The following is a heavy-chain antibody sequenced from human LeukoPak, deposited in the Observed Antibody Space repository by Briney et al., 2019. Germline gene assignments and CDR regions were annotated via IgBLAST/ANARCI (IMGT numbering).Heavy chain of an antibody. J-gene: IGHJ4*02. CDR2: ISSGGGSLT. CDR3: VRGFRSAVAGTGGDY. Sequence: GGSLRLSCAASGFTFSDYYMTWIRQAPGKGLEWVSYISSGGGSLTKYVDSVKGRFTISRDNTKNSVFLQMSSLTAEDTAVYYCVRGFRSAVAGTGGDYWGQGTLVTVSS. D-gene: IGHD6-19*01. V-gene: IGHV3-11*06. CDR1: GFTFSDYY.